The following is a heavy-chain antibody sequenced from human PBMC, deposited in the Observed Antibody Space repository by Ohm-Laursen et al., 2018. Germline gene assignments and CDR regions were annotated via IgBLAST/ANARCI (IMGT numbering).Heavy chain of an antibody. Sequence: SLRLSCAASGFTFDDYAMHWVRQAPGRGLEWVSGISWYSGSIGYADSVKGRFTISRDDAKNSLYLQMNSLRAEDTAVYYCARDLAMISNYWGQGTLVTVSS. CDR1: GFTFDDYA. V-gene: IGHV3-9*01. D-gene: IGHD5-12*01. J-gene: IGHJ4*02. CDR3: ARDLAMISNY. CDR2: ISWYSGSI.